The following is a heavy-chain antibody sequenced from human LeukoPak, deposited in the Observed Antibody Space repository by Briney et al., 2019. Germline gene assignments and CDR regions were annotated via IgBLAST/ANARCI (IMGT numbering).Heavy chain of an antibody. D-gene: IGHD3-10*01. V-gene: IGHV3-21*01. CDR1: GFTFRSYS. CDR2: INSDSNYI. J-gene: IGHJ3*02. CDR3: AVAYYYGSGDAFDI. Sequence: GGSLRLSCAASGFTFRSYSMNWVRQAPGKGLEWVSSINSDSNYIYYADSVQGRFAISRDNAKNSLYLQMNSLRAEDTAVYYCAVAYYYGSGDAFDIWGQGTKVTVSS.